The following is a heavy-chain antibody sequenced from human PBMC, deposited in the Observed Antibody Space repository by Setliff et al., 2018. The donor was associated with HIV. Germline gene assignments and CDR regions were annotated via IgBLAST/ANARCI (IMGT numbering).Heavy chain of an antibody. CDR3: AREEDYSNYGYYYGMDV. CDR2: IYTSGST. J-gene: IGHJ6*02. Sequence: SETLSLTCTVSGGSISSYYWSWIRQPPGKGLEWIGYIYTSGSTNYNPSLKSRVTISLDTSKNQFSLKLSSLTAADTAVYYCAREEDYSNYGYYYGMDVWGQGTTVTVSS. D-gene: IGHD4-4*01. V-gene: IGHV4-4*09. CDR1: GGSISSYY.